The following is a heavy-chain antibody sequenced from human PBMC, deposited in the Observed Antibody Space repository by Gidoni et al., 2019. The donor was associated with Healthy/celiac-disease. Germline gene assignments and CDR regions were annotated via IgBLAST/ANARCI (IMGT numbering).Heavy chain of an antibody. J-gene: IGHJ6*02. Sequence: HLQLQESASGLVKPSQTLSLTCAVSGCSISSGGYSWSWIRQPPGKGLGWIGYTYHSGSTYYNPSLKSRVTISVDRSKNQFSLKLSSVTAADTAVYYCASGAVERDYGMDVWGQGTTVTVSS. D-gene: IGHD1-1*01. CDR3: ASGAVERDYGMDV. V-gene: IGHV4-30-2*01. CDR1: GCSISSGGYS. CDR2: TYHSGST.